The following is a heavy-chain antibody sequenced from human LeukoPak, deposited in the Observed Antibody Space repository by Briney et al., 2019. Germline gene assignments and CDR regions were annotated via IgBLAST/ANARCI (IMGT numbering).Heavy chain of an antibody. CDR2: INSSGNTI. D-gene: IGHD2-2*01. Sequence: PGGSLRLSCAASGFTFSDYYMSWIRQAPGKGLEWVSYINSSGNTIKYADSVKGRFTISRDNPKNSLYLQMNSLRGEDTAVYYCAIMPYCSSATCYDFGMDVWGQGTTVTVSS. CDR1: GFTFSDYY. J-gene: IGHJ6*02. CDR3: AIMPYCSSATCYDFGMDV. V-gene: IGHV3-11*01.